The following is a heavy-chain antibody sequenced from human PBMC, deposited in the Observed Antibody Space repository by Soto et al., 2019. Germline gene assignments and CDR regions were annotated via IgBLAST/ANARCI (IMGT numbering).Heavy chain of an antibody. CDR3: ARARRYDILTGYYYGMDV. D-gene: IGHD3-9*01. V-gene: IGHV4-59*01. CDR1: GGSISSYY. J-gene: IGHJ6*02. CDR2: IYYSGST. Sequence: QVQLQESGPGLVKPSETLSLTCTVSGGSISSYYWSWIRQPPGKGLEWIGYIYYSGSTNYNPSLRSRFTISVDTSKNQFSLKLSSVTAADTAVYYCARARRYDILTGYYYGMDVWGQGTTVTVSS.